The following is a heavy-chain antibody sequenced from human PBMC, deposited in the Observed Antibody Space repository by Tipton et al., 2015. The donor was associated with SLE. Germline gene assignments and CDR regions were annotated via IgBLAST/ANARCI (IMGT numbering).Heavy chain of an antibody. V-gene: IGHV1-69*06. CDR1: GYTLFDYN. Sequence: QLVQSGAEVKKPGASVKVSCKASGYTLFDYNIHWVRQAPGQGLEWMGGIIPIFGSPNYAQKFQGRVTMTTDTSTSTAYMELRSLRSDDTAVYYCARAELGQYYFDYWGQGTLVTVSS. CDR2: IIPIFGSP. J-gene: IGHJ4*02. CDR3: ARAELGQYYFDY. D-gene: IGHD7-27*01.